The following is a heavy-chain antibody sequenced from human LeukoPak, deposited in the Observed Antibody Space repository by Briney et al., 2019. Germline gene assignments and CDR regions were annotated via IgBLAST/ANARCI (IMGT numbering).Heavy chain of an antibody. Sequence: PGESLKISCQGSGYSFTSFCIGWVGQMPGTGLEWIGFIQPGDSDTRYSPSFVGHVTISADKPISTAYLQWSSLEASDTALFYGAGSSSENGWFDYWGQGTLVTVSA. CDR3: AGSSSENGWFDY. CDR1: GYSFTSFC. CDR2: IQPGDSDT. J-gene: IGHJ5*01. D-gene: IGHD1-26*01. V-gene: IGHV5-51*01.